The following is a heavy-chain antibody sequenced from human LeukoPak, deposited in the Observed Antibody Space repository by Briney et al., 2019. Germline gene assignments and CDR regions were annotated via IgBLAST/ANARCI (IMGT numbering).Heavy chain of an antibody. CDR3: ARGLEYYYDSSGFSDI. Sequence: ASVKVSCKASGYTFTSYDINWVRQATGQGLEWMGWMNANSGNTGYAQKFQGRVTMTRNTSISTAYMELSSLRSEDTAVYYCARGLEYYYDSSGFSDIWGQGTMVTVSS. V-gene: IGHV1-8*01. J-gene: IGHJ3*02. D-gene: IGHD3-22*01. CDR1: GYTFTSYD. CDR2: MNANSGNT.